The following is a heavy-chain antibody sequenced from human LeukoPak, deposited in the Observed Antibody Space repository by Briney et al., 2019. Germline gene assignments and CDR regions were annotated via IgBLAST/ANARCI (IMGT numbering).Heavy chain of an antibody. CDR3: AKDIGIAVAVAFDI. CDR2: MSSSDDGR. V-gene: IGHV3-23*01. D-gene: IGHD6-19*01. CDR1: GFTFSSYG. J-gene: IGHJ3*02. Sequence: PGGSLRLSCAASGFTFSSYGMSWVRQASGKGLEWVSAMSSSDDGRYYAASVRGRFTISRDTSRSTLYLQMNSLRAEDTALYYCAKDIGIAVAVAFDIWGQGTMVTVSS.